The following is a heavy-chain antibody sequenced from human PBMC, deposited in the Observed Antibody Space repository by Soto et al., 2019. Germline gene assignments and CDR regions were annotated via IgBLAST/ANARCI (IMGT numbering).Heavy chain of an antibody. CDR3: ARVYGDYLDY. Sequence: PSETLSLTCTVSGGSISGNYIYWGWIRQPPGKGLQWIASISYSGTTNSNPSLKSRVTLSVDTSKNQFSLRLTSVTAMDTAVYYCARVYGDYLDYWGQGTLVTVSS. CDR1: GGSISGNYIY. V-gene: IGHV4-39*01. J-gene: IGHJ4*02. CDR2: ISYSGTT. D-gene: IGHD4-17*01.